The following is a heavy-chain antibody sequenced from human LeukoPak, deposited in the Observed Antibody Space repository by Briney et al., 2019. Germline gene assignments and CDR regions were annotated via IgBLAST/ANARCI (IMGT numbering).Heavy chain of an antibody. CDR1: GFTFSDHY. CDR3: AKSVEWELQSPDY. V-gene: IGHV3-72*01. J-gene: IGHJ4*01. D-gene: IGHD1-26*01. CDR2: TRNKANSYTT. Sequence: PGGSLRLSCAASGFTFSDHYMDWVRQAPGKRLEWVGRTRNKANSYTTEYAASVKGRFTISRGDSKNSLYLQMNSLTAEDTAVYYCAKSVEWELQSPDYWGQGTLVTVSS.